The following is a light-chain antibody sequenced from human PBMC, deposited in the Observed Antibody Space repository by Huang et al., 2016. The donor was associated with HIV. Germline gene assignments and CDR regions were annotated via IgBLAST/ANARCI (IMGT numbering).Light chain of an antibody. Sequence: DIVLTQTPLSLPVTPGEPASISCRSSQSLLHSNGDNYLDWYLQKPGQSPQLRSYLGSHRASGVPDRLSGSGSGTDFTLIISRVEAEDVGVYYCMQALQSPPLFTFGPGTKVEIK. J-gene: IGKJ3*01. CDR3: MQALQSPPLFT. CDR2: LGS. V-gene: IGKV2-28*01. CDR1: QSLLHSNGDNY.